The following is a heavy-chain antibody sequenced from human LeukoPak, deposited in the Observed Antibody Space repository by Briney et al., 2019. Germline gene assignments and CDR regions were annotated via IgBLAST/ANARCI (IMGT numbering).Heavy chain of an antibody. CDR3: ARVIRLPRAFYYYYYMDV. D-gene: IGHD4-17*01. CDR1: GGSISSHY. J-gene: IGHJ6*03. CDR2: IYYSGST. Sequence: SETLSLTCTVSGGSISSHYWSWIRQPPGKGLVWIGYIYYSGSTNYNPSLKSRVTISVDTSKNQFSLKLSSVTAADTAVYYCARVIRLPRAFYYYYYMDVWGKGTTVTVSS. V-gene: IGHV4-59*11.